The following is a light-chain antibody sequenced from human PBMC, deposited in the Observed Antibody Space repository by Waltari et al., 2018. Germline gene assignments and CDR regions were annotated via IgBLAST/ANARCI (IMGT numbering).Light chain of an antibody. CDR1: TSNIGPTMG. J-gene: IGLJ2*01. V-gene: IGLV1-40*01. Sequence: QSVLTQPPSVSGAPGQGNTTPYPGTTSNIGPTMGARGYQQLPGKAPKVLIYGNSNRPSGVPDRFSGSKSGTSASLAITGLQAEDEADYYCQSYDSLIGSVIFGGGTKLTVL. CDR3: QSYDSLIGSVI. CDR2: GNS.